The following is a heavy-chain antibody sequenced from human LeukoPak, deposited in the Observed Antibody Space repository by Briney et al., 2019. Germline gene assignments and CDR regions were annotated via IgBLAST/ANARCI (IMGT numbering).Heavy chain of an antibody. D-gene: IGHD2-21*02. CDR2: ISSSSSYI. CDR3: ARVAYCGGDCYPLDY. Sequence: GGSLRLSCAASGFTFSSYSMNWVRQAPGKGLEWVSSISSSSSYIYYADSVKGRFTISRDNAKNSLYLQMNSLRAEDTAVYHCARVAYCGGDCYPLDYWGQGTLVTVSS. CDR1: GFTFSSYS. V-gene: IGHV3-21*01. J-gene: IGHJ4*02.